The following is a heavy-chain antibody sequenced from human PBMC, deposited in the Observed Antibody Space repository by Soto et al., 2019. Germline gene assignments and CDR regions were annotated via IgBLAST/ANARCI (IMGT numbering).Heavy chain of an antibody. CDR1: GYTFTSYG. CDR3: ARGSAVLRFLEWLMDP. CDR2: ISAYNGNT. Sequence: ASVKVSCKASGYTFTSYGISWVRQAPGQGLEWMGWISAYNGNTNYAQKLQGRVTMTTDTSTSTAYMELRSLRSDDTAVYYCARGSAVLRFLEWLMDPWGQGTLVTVSS. V-gene: IGHV1-18*04. D-gene: IGHD3-3*01. J-gene: IGHJ5*02.